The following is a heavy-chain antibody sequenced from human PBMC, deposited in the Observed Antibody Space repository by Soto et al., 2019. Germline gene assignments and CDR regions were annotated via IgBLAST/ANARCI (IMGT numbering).Heavy chain of an antibody. V-gene: IGHV6-1*01. J-gene: IGHJ5*02. D-gene: IGHD6-13*01. Sequence: PSQTLSLTCAISGDSVSSNSAAWNCIRQSPSRGLEWLGRTYYRSKWYNDYAVSVKSRITINPDTSKNQFSLQLNSVTPEDTAVYYCARDQSSSWYGYNWFDPWGQGTLVTVSS. CDR2: TYYRSKWYN. CDR1: GDSVSSNSAA. CDR3: ARDQSSSWYGYNWFDP.